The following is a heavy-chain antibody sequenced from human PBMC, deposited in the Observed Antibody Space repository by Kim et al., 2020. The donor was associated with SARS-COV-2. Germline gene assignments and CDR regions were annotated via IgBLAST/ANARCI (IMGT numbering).Heavy chain of an antibody. D-gene: IGHD2-21*02. CDR3: AKDLGPYCGGDCYSDYYGMDV. CDR2: ISYDGSNK. V-gene: IGHV3-30*18. CDR1: GFTFSSYG. Sequence: GGSLRLSCAASGFTFSSYGMHWVRQAPGKGLEWVAVISYDGSNKYYADSVKGRFTISRDNSKNTLYLQMNSLRAEDTAVYYCAKDLGPYCGGDCYSDYYGMDVWGQGTTVTVSS. J-gene: IGHJ6*02.